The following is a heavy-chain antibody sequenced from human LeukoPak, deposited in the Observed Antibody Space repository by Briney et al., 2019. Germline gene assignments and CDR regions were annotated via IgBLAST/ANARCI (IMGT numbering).Heavy chain of an antibody. V-gene: IGHV4-34*01. CDR3: ARGVELLLL. CDR2: INHSGST. J-gene: IGHJ4*02. CDR1: GGSFSGYY. D-gene: IGHD1-7*01. Sequence: PSETLSLTCAVYGGSFSGYYWSWIRQPPGKGLEWIGEINHSGSTNYNPSLKSRVTISVDTSKNQFSLKLSSVTAADTAVYHCARGVELLLLWGQGTLVTVSS.